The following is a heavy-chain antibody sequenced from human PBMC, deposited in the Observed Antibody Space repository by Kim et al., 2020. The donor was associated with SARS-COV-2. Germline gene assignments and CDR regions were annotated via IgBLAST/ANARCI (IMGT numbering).Heavy chain of an antibody. CDR2: ITLSGAST. CDR3: AKGRGGSGSLDH. V-gene: IGHV3-23*01. Sequence: GGSLRFSCAASGFTFTYSAMSWVRQVPGKGLEWLSSITLSGASTFSYYADSVKGRFTISADTSKNTLYLQMNSLGAEDTAVYFCAKGRGGSGSLDHWGQGTLVTVAS. J-gene: IGHJ4*02. D-gene: IGHD3-10*01. CDR1: GFTFTYSA.